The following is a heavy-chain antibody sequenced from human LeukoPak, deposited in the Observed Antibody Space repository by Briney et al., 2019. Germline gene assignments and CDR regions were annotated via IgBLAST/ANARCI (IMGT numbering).Heavy chain of an antibody. Sequence: SVKVSCKASGYTFTSYGISWVRQAPGQGLEWMGRIIPILGIANYAQKFQGRVTITADKSTSTAYMELSSLRSEDTAVYYCARDSGYSSFWGQGTLVTVSS. V-gene: IGHV1-69*04. CDR1: GYTFTSYG. CDR2: IIPILGIA. J-gene: IGHJ4*02. D-gene: IGHD5-18*01. CDR3: ARDSGYSSF.